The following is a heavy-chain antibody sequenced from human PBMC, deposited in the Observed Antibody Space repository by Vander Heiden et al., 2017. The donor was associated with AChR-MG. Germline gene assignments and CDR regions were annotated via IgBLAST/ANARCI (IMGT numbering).Heavy chain of an antibody. CDR2: IIPIFGTA. D-gene: IGHD3-22*01. J-gene: IGHJ4*02. Sequence: QVQLVQSGAEVKKPGSSVKVSCKASGGTFSSYAISWVRQAPGQGLEWMGGIIPIFGTANYAQKFQGRVTITADKSTSTAYVELSSLRSEDTAVYYCARDDGGFRSSGYKVGAFDYWGQGTLVTVSS. CDR1: GGTFSSYA. V-gene: IGHV1-69*06. CDR3: ARDDGGFRSSGYKVGAFDY.